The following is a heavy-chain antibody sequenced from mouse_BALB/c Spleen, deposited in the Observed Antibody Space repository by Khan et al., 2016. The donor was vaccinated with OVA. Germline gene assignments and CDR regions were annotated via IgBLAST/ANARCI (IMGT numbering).Heavy chain of an antibody. CDR3: ARGSGYGNCFAY. Sequence: QVQLKESGGDLVRPGASVKLSCKTSGYIFTSYWIHWVKQRSGQGLEWIARIYPGTGSTYYNEKFKGKATLTADNSSSTSYMQLSSLKSEDSSVYLCARGSGYGNCFAYWGQGTLVTVSA. D-gene: IGHD2-1*01. J-gene: IGHJ3*01. CDR2: IYPGTGST. CDR1: GYIFTSYW. V-gene: IGHV1-76*01.